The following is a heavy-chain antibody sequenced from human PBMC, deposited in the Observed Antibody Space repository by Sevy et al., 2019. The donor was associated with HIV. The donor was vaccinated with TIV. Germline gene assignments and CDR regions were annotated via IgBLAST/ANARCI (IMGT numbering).Heavy chain of an antibody. V-gene: IGHV1-3*01. Sequence: ASVKVSCKASGYTFTSYAMHWVRQAPGQRLEWMGWINAGNGNTKYAQKFQGRVTITRDTSASTAYMELSSLRSEDTAVYYCARINRVTTRTGAFDIWGQGTMVTVSS. CDR2: INAGNGNT. J-gene: IGHJ3*02. D-gene: IGHD4-17*01. CDR1: GYTFTSYA. CDR3: ARINRVTTRTGAFDI.